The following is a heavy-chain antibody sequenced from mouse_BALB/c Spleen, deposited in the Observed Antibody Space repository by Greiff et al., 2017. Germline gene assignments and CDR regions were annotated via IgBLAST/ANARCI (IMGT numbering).Heavy chain of an antibody. J-gene: IGHJ3*01. CDR2: IYPGDGDT. Sequence: VKLQESGAELVRPGSSVKISCKASGYAFSSYWMNWVKQRPGQGLEWIGQIYPGDGDTNYNGKFKGKATLTADKSSSTAYMQLSSLTSEDSAVYFCARRTTGLAYWGQGTLVTVSA. CDR1: GYAFSSYW. D-gene: IGHD1-1*01. CDR3: ARRTTGLAY. V-gene: IGHV1-80*01.